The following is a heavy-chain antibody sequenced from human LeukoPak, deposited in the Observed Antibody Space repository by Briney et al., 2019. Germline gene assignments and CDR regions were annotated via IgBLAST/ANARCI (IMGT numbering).Heavy chain of an antibody. CDR2: INHSGTT. V-gene: IGHV4-34*01. Sequence: SETLSLTCTVSGGSISGYYWTWIRQPPGKGLEWIGEINHSGTTNYNPSLKSRVTISVDTSKNQFSLKLTSVTAADTAVYYCARVASYDFWSGSYYYYYMDVWGKGTTVTVSS. CDR1: GGSISGYY. CDR3: ARVASYDFWSGSYYYYYMDV. J-gene: IGHJ6*03. D-gene: IGHD3-3*01.